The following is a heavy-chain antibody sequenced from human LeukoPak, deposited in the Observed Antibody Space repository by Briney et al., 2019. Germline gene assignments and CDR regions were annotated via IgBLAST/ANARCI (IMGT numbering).Heavy chain of an antibody. D-gene: IGHD3-10*01. Sequence: PGGSLRLSCVVSGFTFSSFAMSWVRQTPGKGPEWVSVISDSGGTTFYADSVKGRFTISRDNSKNTLYLQMNSLRAEDTAVYYCAKEASGYGYYFDYWGQGTLVTVSS. CDR1: GFTFSSFA. V-gene: IGHV3-23*01. CDR2: ISDSGGTT. J-gene: IGHJ4*02. CDR3: AKEASGYGYYFDY.